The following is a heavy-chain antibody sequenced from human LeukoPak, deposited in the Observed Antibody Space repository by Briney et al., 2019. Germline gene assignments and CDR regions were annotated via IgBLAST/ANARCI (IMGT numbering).Heavy chain of an antibody. V-gene: IGHV1-18*04. Sequence: GASVKVSCKASGYTFTSYGISWVRQAPGQGLEWMGWISAYNGNTNYAQKLQGRVTMTTDTSTSTAYMELRSLRSDDTAVYYCARARLRYCSSTSCYSGIAAAGSFDYWGQGTLVTVSS. J-gene: IGHJ4*02. CDR3: ARARLRYCSSTSCYSGIAAAGSFDY. D-gene: IGHD2-2*02. CDR1: GYTFTSYG. CDR2: ISAYNGNT.